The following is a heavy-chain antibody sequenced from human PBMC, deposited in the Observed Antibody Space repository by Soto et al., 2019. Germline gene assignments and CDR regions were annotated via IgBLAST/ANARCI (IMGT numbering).Heavy chain of an antibody. CDR1: GGSVSSSNYY. CDR3: AILEGLATISYYFDY. J-gene: IGHJ4*02. D-gene: IGHD3-9*01. V-gene: IGHV4-39*01. Sequence: SETLSLTCTVSGGSVSSSNYYWGWIRQSPGKGLEWIGSIYYSGSTYYNPSLESRVTISVDKSKNQFSLKVISVTAADTAVYYCAILEGLATISYYFDYWGQGTLVTVSS. CDR2: IYYSGST.